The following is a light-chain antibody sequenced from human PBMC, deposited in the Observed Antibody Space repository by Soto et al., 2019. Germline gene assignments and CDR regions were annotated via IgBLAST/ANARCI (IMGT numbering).Light chain of an antibody. Sequence: ESVLTQSPGTLSLSPGERATLSCRASQSVSSNYLAWYQQKPGQAPRLLIYGASTRATGIPDRFSGSGSGTDFTLSSSRLEPKDFAVYSSQQFGGSAYSFGQGTKLEIK. CDR1: QSVSSNY. CDR2: GAS. V-gene: IGKV3-20*01. CDR3: QQFGGSAYS. J-gene: IGKJ2*03.